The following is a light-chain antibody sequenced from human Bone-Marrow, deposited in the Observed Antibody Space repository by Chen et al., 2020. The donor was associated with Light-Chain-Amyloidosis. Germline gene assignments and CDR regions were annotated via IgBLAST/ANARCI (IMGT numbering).Light chain of an antibody. J-gene: IGLJ3*02. CDR1: NIGSTS. Sequence: SYVLTQPSSVSGAPGQTPTIACGGNNIGSTSVHWYQQTPGKAPLLVVYDDSDRPSGIPERLSGSNSGNTATLTISRVEAGDEADYYCQVWDRSSDRPVFGGGTKLTVL. CDR3: QVWDRSSDRPV. V-gene: IGLV3-21*02. CDR2: DDS.